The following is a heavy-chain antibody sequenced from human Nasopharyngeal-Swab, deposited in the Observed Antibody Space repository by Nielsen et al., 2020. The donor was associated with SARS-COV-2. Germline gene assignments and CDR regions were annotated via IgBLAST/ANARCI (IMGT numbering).Heavy chain of an antibody. CDR2: IKSKTDGGTT. Sequence: VRQAPGKGLEWGGRIKSKTDGGTTDYTAPVKGRFTISRDDSKNTLYLQMNSLKTEDTAVYYCTTIWRAAAGRERYNWFDPWGQGTLVTVSS. J-gene: IGHJ5*02. V-gene: IGHV3-15*01. D-gene: IGHD6-13*01. CDR3: TTIWRAAAGRERYNWFDP.